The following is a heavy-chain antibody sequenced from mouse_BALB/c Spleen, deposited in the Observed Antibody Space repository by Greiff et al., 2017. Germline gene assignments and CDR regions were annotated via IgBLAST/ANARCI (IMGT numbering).Heavy chain of an antibody. CDR3: ARSHYGSSLAY. Sequence: DVQLVESGGGIVQPGGSRKLSCAASGFTFSSFGMHWVSQAPEKGLEWVAYISSGSSTIYYADTVKGRFTISRDNPKKTLFLQMTSLRSEDTAMYYCARSHYGSSLAYWGQGTTLTVSS. CDR1: GFTFSSFG. CDR2: ISSGSSTI. J-gene: IGHJ2*01. V-gene: IGHV5-17*02. D-gene: IGHD1-1*01.